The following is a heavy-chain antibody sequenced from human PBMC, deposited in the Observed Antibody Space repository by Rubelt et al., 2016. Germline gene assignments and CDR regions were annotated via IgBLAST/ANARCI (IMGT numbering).Heavy chain of an antibody. J-gene: IGHJ2*01. CDR1: GFTFSSYG. V-gene: IGHV3-33*01. CDR3: ARGFEWDVLMVYAITSVYFDL. Sequence: QVQLVESGGGVVQPGRSLRLSCAASGFTFSSYGMHWVRQAPGKGLEWVAVIWYDGSNKYYADSVKGRFTISRDNSKNTLYLQMNSLRAEDTAVYYCARGFEWDVLMVYAITSVYFDLWGRGTLVTVSS. D-gene: IGHD2-8*01. CDR2: IWYDGSNK.